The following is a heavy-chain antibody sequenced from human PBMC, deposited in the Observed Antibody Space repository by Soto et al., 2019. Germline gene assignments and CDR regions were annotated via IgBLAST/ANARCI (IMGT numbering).Heavy chain of an antibody. D-gene: IGHD2-8*01. Sequence: GASVKVSCKAPGDTFTSYYLNWVRQAPGQGLEWMGVINPHGGGTKYAQKFQGRVTMTRDNSKNTLYLQMNSLRAEDTAVYYCASRSATVLSLTYWGPGTQVTVSS. J-gene: IGHJ4*02. CDR2: INPHGGGT. V-gene: IGHV1-46*01. CDR3: ASRSATVLSLTY. CDR1: GDTFTSYY.